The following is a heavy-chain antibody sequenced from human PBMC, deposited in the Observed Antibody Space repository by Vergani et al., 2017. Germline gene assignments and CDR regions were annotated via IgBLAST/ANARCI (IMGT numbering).Heavy chain of an antibody. J-gene: IGHJ6*03. CDR3: ARDGWELLDYFYYIDV. CDR2: IKQDGSEK. Sequence: EVQLVESGGGLVQPGGSLRLSCAASGFTFSSYWMSWVRQAPGKGLEWVANIKQDGSEKYYVDSVKGRFTISRDNAKNSLYLQMNSLRAEDTAVYYCARDGWELLDYFYYIDVLGKGTTVTVSS. D-gene: IGHD1-26*01. CDR1: GFTFSSYW. V-gene: IGHV3-7*01.